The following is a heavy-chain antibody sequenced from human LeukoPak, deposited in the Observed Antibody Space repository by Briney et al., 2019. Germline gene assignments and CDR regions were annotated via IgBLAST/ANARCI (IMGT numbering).Heavy chain of an antibody. Sequence: PGGSLRLSCAASGFTFSSYAMSWVRQAPGKGLEWVSSISSSSSYIYYADSVKGRFTISRDNAKNSLYLQMNSLRAEDTAVYYCARDPSVVVPAAIDSYFDYWGQGTLVTVSS. CDR3: ARDPSVVVPAAIDSYFDY. J-gene: IGHJ4*02. CDR1: GFTFSSYA. CDR2: ISSSSSYI. D-gene: IGHD2-2*02. V-gene: IGHV3-21*01.